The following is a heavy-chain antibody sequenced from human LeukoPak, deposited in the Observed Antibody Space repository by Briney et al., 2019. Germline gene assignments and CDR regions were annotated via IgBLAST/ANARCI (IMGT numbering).Heavy chain of an antibody. Sequence: SETLSLTCTVSGDSISSSSYYWAWIRQPPGKGLEWIGSIYFRGSTYYNPSLKSRVTISVDTSKNQFSLKLSSVTAADTAVYYCAREGGATQPFDYWGQGTLVTVSS. D-gene: IGHD1-26*01. CDR3: AREGGATQPFDY. J-gene: IGHJ4*02. CDR1: GDSISSSSYY. V-gene: IGHV4-39*07. CDR2: IYFRGST.